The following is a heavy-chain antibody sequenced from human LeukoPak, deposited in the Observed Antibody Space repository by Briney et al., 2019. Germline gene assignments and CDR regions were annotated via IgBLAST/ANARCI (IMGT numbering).Heavy chain of an antibody. D-gene: IGHD4-17*01. Sequence: GGSLRLSCAASGFTFSSYAMSWVRQAPGKGLEWVSAISGSGGSTYYADSVKGRFTISRDNSKNTLYLQMNSLRAEDTAVYYCANDTVTTGKLEYYFDYWGQGTLVTVSS. CDR2: ISGSGGST. CDR1: GFTFSSYA. V-gene: IGHV3-23*01. J-gene: IGHJ4*02. CDR3: ANDTVTTGKLEYYFDY.